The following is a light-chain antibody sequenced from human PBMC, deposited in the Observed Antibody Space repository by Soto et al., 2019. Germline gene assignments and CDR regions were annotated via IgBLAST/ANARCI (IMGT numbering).Light chain of an antibody. V-gene: IGLV2-14*01. Sequence: QSALTQPASVSGSPGQSITISCTGTSNDVGGFNYVSWYQQHPGKAPKVIIYEVSNRPSGVSNRFSGSKSGNTASLTISGLQAEDEADYYCNSYPSSSARVFGGGTKLTVL. CDR3: NSYPSSSARV. CDR2: EVS. CDR1: SNDVGGFNY. J-gene: IGLJ3*02.